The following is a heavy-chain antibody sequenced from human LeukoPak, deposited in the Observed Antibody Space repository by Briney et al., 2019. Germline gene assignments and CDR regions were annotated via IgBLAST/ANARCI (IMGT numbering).Heavy chain of an antibody. Sequence: SETLSLTCTVSGGSISSSSYYWGWIRQPPGKGLEWIGSIYYSGSTYYNPSLKSRVTISVDTSKNQFSLKLNSVTAADTAVYYCAREASSGYSRAFDIWGQGTMVTVSS. CDR1: GGSISSSSYY. CDR3: AREASSGYSRAFDI. D-gene: IGHD3-22*01. V-gene: IGHV4-39*02. CDR2: IYYSGST. J-gene: IGHJ3*02.